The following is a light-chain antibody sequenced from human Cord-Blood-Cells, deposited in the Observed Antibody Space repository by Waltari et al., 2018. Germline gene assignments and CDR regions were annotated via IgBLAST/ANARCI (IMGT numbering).Light chain of an antibody. CDR1: ALPKQY. V-gene: IGLV3-25*03. J-gene: IGLJ1*01. CDR3: QSADSSGTYPYV. Sequence: SYKLTQPPSVSVSPGQTARTTCSGDALPKQYAYWYQQKPGQAPVLVRYKDSERPSGIPERFSGSSSGTTVTLTISGVQAEDEADYYCQSADSSGTYPYVFGTGTKVTVL. CDR2: KDS.